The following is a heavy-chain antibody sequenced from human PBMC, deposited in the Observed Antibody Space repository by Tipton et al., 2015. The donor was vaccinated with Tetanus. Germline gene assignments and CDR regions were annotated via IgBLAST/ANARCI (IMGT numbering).Heavy chain of an antibody. Sequence: TLSLTCTLSGGSISTYYWNWIRQFPGKGLEWIGYIDYFGTTKYNPSLKSRVAMSVDTSKNQLSLKLSSVTSADTAVYYCARTSGYLYSSYWGQGTLVTVSS. J-gene: IGHJ1*01. CDR2: IDYFGTT. V-gene: IGHV4-59*01. D-gene: IGHD3-3*01. CDR3: ARTSGYLYSSY. CDR1: GGSISTYY.